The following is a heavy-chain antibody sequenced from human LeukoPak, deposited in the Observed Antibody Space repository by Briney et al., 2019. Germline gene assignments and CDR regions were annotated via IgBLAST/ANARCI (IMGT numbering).Heavy chain of an antibody. Sequence: PGGSLRLSCAASGFTFSSYAMTWVRQAPGKGLEWVSVISGSGKFPSYAYSVKGRFIISRDNAKNTLYLQMNSLEAEDTVMYYCAKIANFYDSSGFYGWGQGTLVTVSS. CDR2: ISGSGKFP. CDR3: AKIANFYDSSGFYG. D-gene: IGHD3-22*01. J-gene: IGHJ4*02. V-gene: IGHV3-23*01. CDR1: GFTFSSYA.